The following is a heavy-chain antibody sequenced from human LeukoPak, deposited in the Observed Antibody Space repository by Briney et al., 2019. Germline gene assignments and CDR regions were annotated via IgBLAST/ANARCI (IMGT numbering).Heavy chain of an antibody. CDR2: ISGSGDST. D-gene: IGHD4-11*01. CDR1: GFTFSSYA. V-gene: IGHV3-23*01. Sequence: GGSLGLSCAASGFTFSSYAMSWVRQAPGKGLEWVSAISGSGDSTFNADSVKGRFTISRDNSKNTLYLQMNSLRAEDTALYYCATSTVAKYDYWGQGTLVAVSS. CDR3: ATSTVAKYDY. J-gene: IGHJ4*02.